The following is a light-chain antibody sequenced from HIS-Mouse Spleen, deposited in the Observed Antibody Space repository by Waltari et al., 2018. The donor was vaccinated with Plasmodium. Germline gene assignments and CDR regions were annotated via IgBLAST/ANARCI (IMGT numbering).Light chain of an antibody. CDR1: QGIRND. CDR3: LQDYNYPYT. CDR2: AAS. Sequence: AIQMTQSPSSLSASVRDRVTITCRASQGIRNDLGWYQQKPGKAPKLLIYAASSLQSGVLSRFSGSGSGTDFTLTISSLQPEDFATYYCLQDYNYPYTFGQGTKLEIK. J-gene: IGKJ2*01. V-gene: IGKV1-6*01.